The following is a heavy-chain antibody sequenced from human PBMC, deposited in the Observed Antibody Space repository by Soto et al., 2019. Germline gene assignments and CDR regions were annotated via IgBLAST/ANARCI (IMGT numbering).Heavy chain of an antibody. V-gene: IGHV5-51*01. CDR2: IYPDDSDT. D-gene: IGHD1-26*01. CDR1: GYSFTNYW. CDR3: ARHYTSRWYVGFDY. J-gene: IGHJ4*02. Sequence: PRESLKISCKASGYSFTNYWIGWVRQMPGKGLEWMGIIYPDDSDTRYSPSFRGQVTISADKSTSAAYLQWRSLKPSHTARYHCARHYTSRWYVGFDYWGQGTLVTDSS.